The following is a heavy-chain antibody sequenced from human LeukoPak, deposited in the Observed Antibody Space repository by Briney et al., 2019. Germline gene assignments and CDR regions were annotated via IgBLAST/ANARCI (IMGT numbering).Heavy chain of an antibody. CDR2: IIPIFGTA. CDR1: GGTFSSYA. D-gene: IGHD1-26*01. V-gene: IGHV1-69*13. Sequence: ASVKVSCKASGGTFSSYAISWVRQAPGQGLEWMGGIIPIFGTANYAQKFQGRVTITADESTSTAYMELSSLRSEDTAVYYCARVELTRASYYYYYGMDVWGKGTTVTVSS. CDR3: ARVELTRASYYYYYGMDV. J-gene: IGHJ6*04.